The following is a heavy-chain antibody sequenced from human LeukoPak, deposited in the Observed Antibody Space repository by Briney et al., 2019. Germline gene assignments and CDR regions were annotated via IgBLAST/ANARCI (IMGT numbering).Heavy chain of an antibody. V-gene: IGHV1-8*01. CDR3: ARVIWFGEKAFDY. CDR2: VNPNSGNT. Sequence: GASVKVSCKASGYTFTSYDINWVRQATGQGLEWMGWVNPNSGNTGYAQKFQGRVTMTRDTSISTAYMELSRLRSDDTAVYYCARVIWFGEKAFDYWGQGTLVTVSS. J-gene: IGHJ4*02. D-gene: IGHD3-10*01. CDR1: GYTFTSYD.